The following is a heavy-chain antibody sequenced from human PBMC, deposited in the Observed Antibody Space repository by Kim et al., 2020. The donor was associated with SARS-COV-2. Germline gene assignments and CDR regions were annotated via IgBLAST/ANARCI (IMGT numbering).Heavy chain of an antibody. CDR2: IHHSGST. CDR1: GGSINSYY. V-gene: IGHV4-59*01. Sequence: SETLSLTCSVSGGSINSYYWSWIRQPPGKGLEWIGYIHHSGSTNYNPSLKSRVTMSVDTSKSQFSLTLSSVTAADTAVYSCATGGHSSPNWFDPWGQGTLVTVSS. J-gene: IGHJ5*02. D-gene: IGHD6-13*01. CDR3: ATGGHSSPNWFDP.